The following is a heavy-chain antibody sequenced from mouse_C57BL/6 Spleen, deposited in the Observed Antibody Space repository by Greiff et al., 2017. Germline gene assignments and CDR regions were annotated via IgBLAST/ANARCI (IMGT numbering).Heavy chain of an antibody. CDR2: IDPSDSYT. J-gene: IGHJ4*01. V-gene: IGHV1-69*01. CDR3: ARGYDYDVDYAMDY. CDR1: GYTFTSYW. Sequence: QVQLQQPGAELVMPGASVKLSCKASGYTFTSYWMPWVKQRPGQGLEWIGEIDPSDSYTNYNQKFKGKSTLTVDKSSSTAYMQLSSLTSEDTAVYYCARGYDYDVDYAMDYWGQGTSVTVSS. D-gene: IGHD2-4*01.